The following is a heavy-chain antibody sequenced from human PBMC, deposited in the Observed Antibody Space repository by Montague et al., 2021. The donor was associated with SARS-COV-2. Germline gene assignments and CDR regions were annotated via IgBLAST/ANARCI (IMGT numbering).Heavy chain of an antibody. V-gene: IGHV4-61*02. CDR1: SGSIRSGSYY. Sequence: TLSLTCSVSSGSIRSGSYYWTWIRQPAGKGLEWIGRIYTGGTTHYNPSLKSRVTISLDTSKNHFSLNLNSVTAADAAVYFCARDAGGAAAGKGRYFDLWGRGTLVTVSS. D-gene: IGHD6-13*01. CDR2: IYTGGTT. CDR3: ARDAGGAAAGKGRYFDL. J-gene: IGHJ2*01.